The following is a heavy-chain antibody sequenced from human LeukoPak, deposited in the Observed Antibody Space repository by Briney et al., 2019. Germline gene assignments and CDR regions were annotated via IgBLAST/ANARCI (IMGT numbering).Heavy chain of an antibody. D-gene: IGHD4-17*01. J-gene: IGHJ4*02. CDR1: GFSFSSYW. Sequence: PGESLRLSCAASGFSFSSYWMHWVRQVPGKGLAWVSRINSDGTTTNYADSVKGRFTISRDNAKSTLYLQMSSLRVDDTAVYYCARDLGVTTYWGRGTLVTVSS. V-gene: IGHV3-74*01. CDR2: INSDGTTT. CDR3: ARDLGVTTY.